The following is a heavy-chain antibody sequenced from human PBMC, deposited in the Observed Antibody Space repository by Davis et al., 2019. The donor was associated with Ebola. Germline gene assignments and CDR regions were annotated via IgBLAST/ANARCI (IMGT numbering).Heavy chain of an antibody. V-gene: IGHV4-59*12. Sequence: MPSETLSLTCTVSGGSISSYYWSWIRQPPGKGLEWIGYIYYSGSTNYNPSLESRVTISVDTSKNQFSLRLKSVTAADTAIYYCARDYVYWGQGILVTVSS. CDR3: ARDYVY. CDR2: IYYSGST. J-gene: IGHJ4*02. D-gene: IGHD1-14*01. CDR1: GGSISSYY.